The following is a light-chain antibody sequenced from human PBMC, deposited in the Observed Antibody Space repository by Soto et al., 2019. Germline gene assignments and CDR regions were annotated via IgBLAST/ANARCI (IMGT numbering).Light chain of an antibody. Sequence: EMVMTQSPATLSVSPGERATLSCGASQSVSNNLAWYQQKPGQAPRLLIYGASTRATGIPARFSGSGSGTEFTLTISSLQSEDFAVYYCQQYENWPLWTFGQGTKVE. V-gene: IGKV3-15*01. CDR1: QSVSNN. J-gene: IGKJ1*01. CDR3: QQYENWPLWT. CDR2: GAS.